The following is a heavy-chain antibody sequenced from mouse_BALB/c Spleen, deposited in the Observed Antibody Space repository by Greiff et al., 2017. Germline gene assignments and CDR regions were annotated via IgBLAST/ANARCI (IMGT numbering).Heavy chain of an antibody. CDR2: IYPGNSDT. J-gene: IGHJ2*01. Sequence: EVQLQQSGTVLARPGASVKMSCKASGYSFTSYWMHWVKQRPGQGLEWIGAIYPGNSDTSYNQKFKGKAKLTAVTSASTAYMELSSLTNEDSAVYYCTRSEGYDGFDYWGQGTTLTVSS. CDR1: GYSFTSYW. CDR3: TRSEGYDGFDY. D-gene: IGHD2-2*01. V-gene: IGHV1-5*01.